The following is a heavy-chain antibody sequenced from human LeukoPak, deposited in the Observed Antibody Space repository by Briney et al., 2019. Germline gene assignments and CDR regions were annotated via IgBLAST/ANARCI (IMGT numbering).Heavy chain of an antibody. Sequence: SETLSLTCTVSGGSFSSGGYYWSWLRQHPGTGLEWIGYIYYSGRTYYNPSLKSRVTISVDTSKNQFSLKLSSVTAADTAVYHCARVRDGDYGYIGFDPWGQGTLVTVSS. V-gene: IGHV4-31*03. CDR1: GGSFSSGGYY. J-gene: IGHJ5*02. CDR3: ARVRDGDYGYIGFDP. D-gene: IGHD4-17*01. CDR2: IYYSGRT.